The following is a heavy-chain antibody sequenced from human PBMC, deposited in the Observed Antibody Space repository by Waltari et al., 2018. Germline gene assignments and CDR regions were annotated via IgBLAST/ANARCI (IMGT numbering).Heavy chain of an antibody. D-gene: IGHD6-19*01. Sequence: QVQLQESGPGLVKPSETLSLTCAVSGYSISSGYYWGWIRQPPGKGLEWIGSIYHSGSTYYNPSLKSRVTIAVDTSKNQFSLKLSAVTAADTDVYYCARVDGSGWTIDYWGQGTLVTVSS. CDR2: IYHSGST. CDR1: GYSISSGYY. J-gene: IGHJ4*02. V-gene: IGHV4-38-2*01. CDR3: ARVDGSGWTIDY.